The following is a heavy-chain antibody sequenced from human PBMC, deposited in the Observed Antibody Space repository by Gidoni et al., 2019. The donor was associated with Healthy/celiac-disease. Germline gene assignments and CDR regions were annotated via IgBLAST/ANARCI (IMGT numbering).Heavy chain of an antibody. V-gene: IGHV3-15*07. D-gene: IGHD5-18*01. CDR3: TADTAMEWFDP. J-gene: IGHJ5*02. CDR2: IKSKTDGGTT. Sequence: EVQLVESGGGLVKPGGSLRLSCAASGFTFSNAWMNWVRQDPGKGLEWVGRIKSKTDGGTTDYAAPVKGRFTISRDDSKNTLYLQMNSLKTEDTAVYYCTADTAMEWFDPWGQGTLVTVSS. CDR1: GFTFSNAW.